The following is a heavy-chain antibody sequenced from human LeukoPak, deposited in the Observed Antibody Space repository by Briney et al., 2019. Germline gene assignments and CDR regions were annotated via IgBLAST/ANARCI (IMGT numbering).Heavy chain of an antibody. V-gene: IGHV4-34*01. J-gene: IGHJ3*02. CDR3: ARRPTIVVVIHSRGAFDI. CDR2: INHSGST. D-gene: IGHD3-22*01. CDR1: GGSFSGYY. Sequence: SETLSLTCAVYGGSFSGYYWSWIRQPPGKGLEWIGEINHSGSTNYNPSLKSRVTISVDTSKNQFSLKLSSVTAADTAVYYCARRPTIVVVIHSRGAFDIWGQGTMVTVSS.